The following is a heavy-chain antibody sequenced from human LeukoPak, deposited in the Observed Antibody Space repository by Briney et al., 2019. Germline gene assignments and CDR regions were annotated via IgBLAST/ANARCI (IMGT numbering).Heavy chain of an antibody. CDR2: INPNSGGT. J-gene: IGHJ6*02. CDR3: ARALGYGVNYYYYGMDV. Sequence: ASVKVSCKASGYAFTGYYLHWVRQAPGQGPEWMGWINPNSGGTNYAQKFQGRVTMTRDTSISTAYMELSRLRSDDTAVYYCARALGYGVNYYYYGMDVWGQGTTVTVPS. D-gene: IGHD4-17*01. CDR1: GYAFTGYY. V-gene: IGHV1-2*02.